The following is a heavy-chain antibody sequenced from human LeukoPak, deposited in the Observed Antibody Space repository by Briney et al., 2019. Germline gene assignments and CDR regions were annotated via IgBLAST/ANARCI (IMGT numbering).Heavy chain of an antibody. J-gene: IGHJ4*02. D-gene: IGHD3-16*01. CDR3: ARNPPGAGGVMGY. Sequence: ISWVRXXPGXGLEWMGRIIPILGIANYAQKFQGRVTITADKSTSTAYMELSSLRSEDTAVYYCARNPPGAGGVMGYWGQGTLVTVSS. V-gene: IGHV1-69*02. CDR2: IIPILGIA.